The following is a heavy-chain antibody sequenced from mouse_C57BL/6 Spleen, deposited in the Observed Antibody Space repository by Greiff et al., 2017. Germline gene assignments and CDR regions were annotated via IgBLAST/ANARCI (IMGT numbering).Heavy chain of an antibody. CDR3: AVYYGSSYAWYFGG. Sequence: VQVVESGPELVKPGASVKISCKASGYAFSSSWMNWVKQRPGKGLEWIGRIYPGDGDTNYNGKFKGKATLTADKSSSTAYMQLSSLTSEDSAVYFCAVYYGSSYAWYFGGWGTGTTVTVSS. V-gene: IGHV1-82*01. D-gene: IGHD1-1*01. CDR1: GYAFSSSW. CDR2: IYPGDGDT. J-gene: IGHJ1*03.